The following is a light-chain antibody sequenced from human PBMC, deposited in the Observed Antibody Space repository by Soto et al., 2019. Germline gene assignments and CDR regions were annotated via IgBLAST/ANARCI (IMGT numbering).Light chain of an antibody. J-gene: IGKJ1*01. CDR3: QQYHNWPPRT. Sequence: EIVMTQSPATLSMSPGERATLSCRASQSIGNDLAWYQQKPGQAPRLLIYGASTRATGIPARFSGSGSGIEFTLSISSLQSEDFAVYYCQQYHNWPPRTFGQGTKVEMK. CDR1: QSIGND. CDR2: GAS. V-gene: IGKV3-15*01.